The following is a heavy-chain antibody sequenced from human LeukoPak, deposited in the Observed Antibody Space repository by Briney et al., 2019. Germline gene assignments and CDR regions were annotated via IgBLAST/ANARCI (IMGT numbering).Heavy chain of an antibody. V-gene: IGHV3-7*03. CDR3: AKAAGDDLRYYFDY. CDR2: IKQDGSEK. CDR1: EFSFSSYW. D-gene: IGHD3-16*01. Sequence: GGSLRLSCEGSEFSFSSYWMSWVRQAPGKGLEWVAKIKQDGSEKYYVDSVKGRFTISRNNSKNSLYLQINSLRSEDTALYYCAKAAGDDLRYYFDYWGQGTLVTVSS. J-gene: IGHJ4*02.